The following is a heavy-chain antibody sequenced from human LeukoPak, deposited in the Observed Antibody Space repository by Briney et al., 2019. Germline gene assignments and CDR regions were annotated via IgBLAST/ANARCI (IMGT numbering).Heavy chain of an antibody. D-gene: IGHD1-1*01. J-gene: IGHJ4*02. Sequence: PGRSLRFSCAVSGFTFSSYAMHWVRQAPGKGLEWVAVISYDGSNKYYADSVKGRFTISRDNSKNTLYLQMNSLRAEDTAVYYCVRNPPATTSFHFDYWGQGTLVTVSS. V-gene: IGHV3-30*04. CDR1: GFTFSSYA. CDR2: ISYDGSNK. CDR3: VRNPPATTSFHFDY.